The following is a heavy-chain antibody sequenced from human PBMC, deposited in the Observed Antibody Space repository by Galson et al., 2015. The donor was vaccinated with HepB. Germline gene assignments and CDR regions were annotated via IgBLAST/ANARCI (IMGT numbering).Heavy chain of an antibody. Sequence: SVKVSCKASGYTFAGYYMHWVRQAPGQGLEWMGWINPNSGGTNYAQKFQGWVTMTRDTSISTAYMELSRLRSDDTAVYYWARMRSAWVGATSYYYYGMDVWGQGTTVTVSS. D-gene: IGHD1-26*01. CDR2: INPNSGGT. V-gene: IGHV1-2*04. CDR1: GYTFAGYY. CDR3: ARMRSAWVGATSYYYYGMDV. J-gene: IGHJ6*02.